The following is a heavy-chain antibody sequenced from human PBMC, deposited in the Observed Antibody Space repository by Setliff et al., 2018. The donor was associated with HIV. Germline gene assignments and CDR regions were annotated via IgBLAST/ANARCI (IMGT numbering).Heavy chain of an antibody. Sequence: SETLSLTCTVSGVSGGSINNYQWSWIRQPPGKGLEWIGYIYTSGSSNYNPSLKSRVTISGDTSKRQFSLKMISVTAADTAVYYCARGEPVDILTGYFDYWGQGTLVTVSS. D-gene: IGHD3-9*01. V-gene: IGHV4-4*08. CDR2: IYTSGSS. CDR3: ARGEPVDILTGYFDY. J-gene: IGHJ4*02. CDR1: GGSINNYQ.